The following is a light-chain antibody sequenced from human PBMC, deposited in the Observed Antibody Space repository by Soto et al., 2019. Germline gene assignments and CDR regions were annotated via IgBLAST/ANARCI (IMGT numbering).Light chain of an antibody. CDR1: HSVDSN. CDR3: QQFGGSPRT. Sequence: EIVMTQSPATLSVSPGEGATLSCRASHSVDSNLAWYQQKPGQAPRLLIFGASTRATGIPTRFSGGGSGTDFTLTISSLQSEDFAVYYCQQFGGSPRTFGRGTKVERK. J-gene: IGKJ1*01. V-gene: IGKV3D-15*01. CDR2: GAS.